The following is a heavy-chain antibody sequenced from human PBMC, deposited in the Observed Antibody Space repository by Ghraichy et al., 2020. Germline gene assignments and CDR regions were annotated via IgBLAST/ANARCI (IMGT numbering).Heavy chain of an antibody. J-gene: IGHJ4*02. CDR3: ARRQFGDPAFDY. Sequence: GGSLRLSCAASGFSFSSHVMNWVRQAPGKGPEWVSVIWYGGGFTYYADSVKGRFSISRDHSKSALYLQMNNLRAEDTAVYYCARRQFGDPAFDYWGRGTLVTVSS. V-gene: IGHV3-23*01. CDR2: IWYGGGFT. CDR1: GFSFSSHV. D-gene: IGHD4-17*01.